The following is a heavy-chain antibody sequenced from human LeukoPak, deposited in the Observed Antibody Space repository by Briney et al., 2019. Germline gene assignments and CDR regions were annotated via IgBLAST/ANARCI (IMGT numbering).Heavy chain of an antibody. CDR2: MNPNSGNT. D-gene: IGHD1-1*01. J-gene: IGHJ4*02. CDR3: ARRTYKWSAYYFDY. V-gene: IGHV1-8*03. Sequence: ASVKVSCKASGYTFTSYDINWVRQATGQGLEWMGWMNPNSGNTGYAQKFQGRVTITRNTSISTAYMELSSLRSEDTAVYYCARRTYKWSAYYFDYWGQGTLVTVSS. CDR1: GYTFTSYD.